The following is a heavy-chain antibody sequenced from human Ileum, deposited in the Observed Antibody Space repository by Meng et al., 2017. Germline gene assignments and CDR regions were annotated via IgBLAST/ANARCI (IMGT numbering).Heavy chain of an antibody. J-gene: IGHJ4*02. CDR1: GFTVSSNY. CDR2: IYSGGST. CDR3: ASGWERTFDY. D-gene: IGHD6-19*01. V-gene: IGHV3-66*02. Sequence: GESLKISCAASGFTVSSNYMSWVRQAPGKGLEWVSVIYSGGSTYYADSVKGRFTISRDNSKNTLYLQMNSLRAEDTAVYYCASGWERTFDYWGQGKLVNGAS.